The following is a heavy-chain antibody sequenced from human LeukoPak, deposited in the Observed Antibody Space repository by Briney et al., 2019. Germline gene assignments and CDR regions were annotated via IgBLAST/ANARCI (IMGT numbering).Heavy chain of an antibody. CDR3: ASPYYYDSSGYYNYGMDV. J-gene: IGHJ6*02. D-gene: IGHD3-22*01. V-gene: IGHV1-58*01. CDR2: IVVGSGNT. CDR1: GFTFSNSA. Sequence: SVKVSCKASGFTFSNSAVQWVRQARGQRLEWIGWIVVGSGNTNYAQKFQERVTITRDVSASTAYMELSSLRSEDTAVYYCASPYYYDSSGYYNYGMDVWGQGTTVTVSS.